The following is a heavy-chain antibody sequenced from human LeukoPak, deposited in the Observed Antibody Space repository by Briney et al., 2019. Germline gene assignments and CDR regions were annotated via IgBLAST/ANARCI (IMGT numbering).Heavy chain of an antibody. D-gene: IGHD3-10*01. CDR2: IWYDGSNK. Sequence: GGSLRLSCAASGFTFSSYGMHWVRQAPGKGLEWVAVIWYDGSNKYYADSVKGRFTISRDNSKNTLYLQMNSLRAKDTAVYYCARDSSSMVRGVIISPDYWGQGTLVTVSS. V-gene: IGHV3-33*01. J-gene: IGHJ4*02. CDR3: ARDSSSMVRGVIISPDY. CDR1: GFTFSSYG.